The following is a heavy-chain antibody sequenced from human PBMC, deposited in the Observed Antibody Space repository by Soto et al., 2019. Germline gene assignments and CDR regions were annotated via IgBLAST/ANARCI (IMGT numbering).Heavy chain of an antibody. CDR3: ARVTGYYYISCHCFDY. CDR1: GGTFSSYA. Sequence: QVQLVQSGAEVKKPGSSVKVSCKASGGTFSSYAISWVRQAPGQGLEWMGGIIPIFGTANYAQKFQGRVTITADDSSSTAYIVLRSMRSYDSRVSYCARVTGYYYISCHCFDYWGQGTLVTVSS. CDR2: IIPIFGTA. J-gene: IGHJ4*02. D-gene: IGHD3-3*01. V-gene: IGHV1-69*12.